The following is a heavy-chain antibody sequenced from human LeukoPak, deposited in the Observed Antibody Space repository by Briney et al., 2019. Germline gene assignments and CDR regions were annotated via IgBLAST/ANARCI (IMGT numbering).Heavy chain of an antibody. D-gene: IGHD2-8*01. CDR1: GYSFTSYW. Sequence: HGESLKISCKGSGYSFTSYWIGWVRQMPGKGLEWMGIIYSGDSDTRYSPSIQGPVTISAHQPLRTAYPQWSSLKASDTAMYYCARHNCTNGVCFDYWGQGTLVTVSS. CDR3: ARHNCTNGVCFDY. V-gene: IGHV5-51*01. J-gene: IGHJ4*02. CDR2: IYSGDSDT.